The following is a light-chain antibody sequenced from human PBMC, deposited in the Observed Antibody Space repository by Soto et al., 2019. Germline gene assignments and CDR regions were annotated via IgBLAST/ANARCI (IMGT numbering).Light chain of an antibody. CDR3: QQYGNSPPYT. CDR2: GAS. CDR1: HSVSSSY. J-gene: IGKJ2*01. Sequence: EIVLTQSPGTLSLSPGERATLSCRASHSVSSSYLAWYQQKPGQSPRLLIYGASSRATGVTDRFSGSGSGTDFTLTISRLEPEDFAVYYCQQYGNSPPYTFGQGTKLEIK. V-gene: IGKV3-20*01.